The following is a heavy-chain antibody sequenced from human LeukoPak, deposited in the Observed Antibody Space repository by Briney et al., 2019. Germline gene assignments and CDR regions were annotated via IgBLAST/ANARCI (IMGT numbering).Heavy chain of an antibody. V-gene: IGHV3-11*01. CDR3: AKDSDMAAWGYMDV. CDR1: GFTFSDYY. D-gene: IGHD6-13*01. CDR2: ISSSGSTI. Sequence: GGSLRLSCAASGFTFSDYYMSWIRQAPGKGLEWVSYISSSGSTIYYADSVKGRFTISRDNAKNSLYLQMNSLRAEDTALYYCAKDSDMAAWGYMDVWGKGTTVTVSS. J-gene: IGHJ6*03.